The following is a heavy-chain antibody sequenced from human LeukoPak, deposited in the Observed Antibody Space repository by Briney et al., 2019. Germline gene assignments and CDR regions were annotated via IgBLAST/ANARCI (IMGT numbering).Heavy chain of an antibody. V-gene: IGHV4-39*01. D-gene: IGHD6-19*01. CDR1: GGSITNSAFY. CDR2: IYYSGSR. J-gene: IGHJ4*02. CDR3: ARHATGYSSGSYRGVFDC. Sequence: PSETLPLTCTVSGGSITNSAFYWGWIRQSPGKGLEWIGSIYYSGSRDYSPSLKTRVTISVDTSKNQFSLKLTSLTAADTAVYYCARHATGYSSGSYRGVFDCWGQGALVAVSS.